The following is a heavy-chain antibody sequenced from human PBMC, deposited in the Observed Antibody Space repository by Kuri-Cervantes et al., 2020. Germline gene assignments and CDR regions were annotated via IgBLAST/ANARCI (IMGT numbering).Heavy chain of an antibody. CDR1: GDSVSRTSAS. D-gene: IGHD6-19*01. CDR3: ARGGLGMTVSLLDS. V-gene: IGHV6-1*01. Sequence: SCVISGDSVSRTSASWNWIRQSPSRGLEWLGRTYYRTKWYDDSAVSVRSRITIKADTSKNQFSLQLTSVTPEDTAVYYCARGGLGMTVSLLDSWGQGTLVTVSS. J-gene: IGHJ4*02. CDR2: TYYRTKWYD.